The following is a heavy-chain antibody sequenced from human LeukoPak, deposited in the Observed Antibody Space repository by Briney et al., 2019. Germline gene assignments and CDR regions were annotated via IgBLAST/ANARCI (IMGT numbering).Heavy chain of an antibody. J-gene: IGHJ3*02. Sequence: GGSLRLSCAASGFTFDDYAMHWVRQAPGKGLEWVSGISWNSGSIGYADSVKGRFTISRDNAKNSLYLQMNSLRAEDTALYYCTKARYSDDAFDIWGQGTMVTVSS. D-gene: IGHD5-18*01. CDR1: GFTFDDYA. V-gene: IGHV3-9*01. CDR2: ISWNSGSI. CDR3: TKARYSDDAFDI.